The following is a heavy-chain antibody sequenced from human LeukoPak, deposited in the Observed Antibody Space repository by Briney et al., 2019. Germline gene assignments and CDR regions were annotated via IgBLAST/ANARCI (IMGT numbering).Heavy chain of an antibody. CDR3: ARSTVPKTGYYFDY. CDR2: INPNSGGT. V-gene: IGHV1-2*02. D-gene: IGHD4-17*01. CDR1: GYTFTGYY. J-gene: IGHJ4*02. Sequence: ASVKVSCKASGYTFTGYYIHWVRQAPGQGLEWMEWINPNSGGTNYAQKFQGRVTMTRDTSISTAYMELSRLRSDDTAVYYCARSTVPKTGYYFDYWGQGTLVTVSS.